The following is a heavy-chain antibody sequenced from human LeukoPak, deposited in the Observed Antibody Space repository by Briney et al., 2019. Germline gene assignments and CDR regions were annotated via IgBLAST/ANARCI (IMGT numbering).Heavy chain of an antibody. CDR2: INTNTGEP. CDR3: ARAYQPLGGLSFPDS. CDR1: GNTFTNYA. J-gene: IGHJ5*01. Sequence: ASVKVSRKASGNTFTNYAMNWVRQAPGQGLEWMGWINTNTGEPTYAQGFTGRFVFSLDTSVTTAYLQISSLKAEDTAVYYCARAYQPLGGLSFPDSWGQGTLVTVSS. V-gene: IGHV7-4-1*02. D-gene: IGHD3-16*02.